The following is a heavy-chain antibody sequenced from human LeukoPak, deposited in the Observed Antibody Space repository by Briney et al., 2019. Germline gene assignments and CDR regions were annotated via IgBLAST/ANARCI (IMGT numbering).Heavy chain of an antibody. Sequence: PGGSLRLSCAVSGFTFSSYSMNWVRQAPGKGLEWVSYISISSGSIYYADSVKGRFTISRDNAKNSLYLQMSSLRAEDTAVYYCARGSGRYLATDGFDIWGQGTMVTVSS. D-gene: IGHD1-26*01. J-gene: IGHJ3*02. CDR2: ISISSGSI. V-gene: IGHV3-48*01. CDR1: GFTFSSYS. CDR3: ARGSGRYLATDGFDI.